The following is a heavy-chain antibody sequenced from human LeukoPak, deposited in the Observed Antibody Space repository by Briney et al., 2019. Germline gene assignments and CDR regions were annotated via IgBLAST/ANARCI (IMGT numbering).Heavy chain of an antibody. CDR3: AKDDWNGWFDP. Sequence: GGSLRLSCAASGFTFSSYAMHWVRQAPGKGLEWVAVISYDGSNKYYADSVKGRFTISRDNSKNTLYLQMNSLRAEDTAVYYCAKDDWNGWFDPWGQGTLVTVSS. CDR2: ISYDGSNK. V-gene: IGHV3-30-3*01. D-gene: IGHD1-1*01. J-gene: IGHJ5*02. CDR1: GFTFSSYA.